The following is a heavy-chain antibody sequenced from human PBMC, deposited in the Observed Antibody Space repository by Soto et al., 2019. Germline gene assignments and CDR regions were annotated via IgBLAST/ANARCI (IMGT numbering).Heavy chain of an antibody. J-gene: IGHJ4*02. CDR2: IYSSGHT. CDR3: ARDSFNTGLYFDY. CDR1: GDSISSYY. Sequence: QVQLQESGPGLVKPSETLSLTCTVSGDSISSYYWNWIRQPPGKGLGWIGYIYSSGHTHSNPSLKSRVTMSLDTSKNQFSLILNSVTAADTAVYYCARDSFNTGLYFDYWGRGILVTVSS. V-gene: IGHV4-59*12. D-gene: IGHD2-8*02.